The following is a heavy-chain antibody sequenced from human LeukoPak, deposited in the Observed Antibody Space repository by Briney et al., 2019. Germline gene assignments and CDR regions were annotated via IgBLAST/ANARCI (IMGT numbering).Heavy chain of an antibody. CDR3: TAEDYYDSGGPPFDY. Sequence: GGSLRLSCAASGFTFSGSAMHWVRQVSGKGLEWVGRIRTKDNSYATAYDASVKGRFTISRDDSENTAYLQMNSLKTEDTAVYYCTAEDYYDSGGPPFDYWGQGTLVSVSS. D-gene: IGHD3-22*01. V-gene: IGHV3-73*01. CDR2: IRTKDNSYAT. J-gene: IGHJ4*02. CDR1: GFTFSGSA.